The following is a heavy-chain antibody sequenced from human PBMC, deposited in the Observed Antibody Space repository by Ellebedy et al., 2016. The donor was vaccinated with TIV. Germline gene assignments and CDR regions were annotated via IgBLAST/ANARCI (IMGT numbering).Heavy chain of an antibody. V-gene: IGHV3-7*03. J-gene: IGHJ5*02. D-gene: IGHD6-13*01. CDR1: GFTFSNYW. Sequence: PGGSLRLSCAASGFTFSNYWMSWVRQAPGKGLEWVANIKQDGSEQYYVDSLKGRFAIARDNAKNSLYLQMNSLRAEDTAVYYCARNVRAAGQSWFDPWGQGTLVTVSS. CDR3: ARNVRAAGQSWFDP. CDR2: IKQDGSEQ.